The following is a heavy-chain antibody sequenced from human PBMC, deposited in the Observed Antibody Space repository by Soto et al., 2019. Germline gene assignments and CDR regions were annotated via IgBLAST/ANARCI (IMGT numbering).Heavy chain of an antibody. CDR1: GFTFSTYW. J-gene: IGHJ3*02. V-gene: IGHV3-74*01. CDR3: VRTWHGFDI. Sequence: EVQLVESGGGLVQPGGSLRLSCAASGFTFSTYWMHWVRQAPEKGLLWVSHINGDGSYTDFADSVKGRFTISRDNAKNTVYLQRQSLRVEDTALYFCVRTWHGFDIWGPGTMVTVSA. CDR2: INGDGSYT.